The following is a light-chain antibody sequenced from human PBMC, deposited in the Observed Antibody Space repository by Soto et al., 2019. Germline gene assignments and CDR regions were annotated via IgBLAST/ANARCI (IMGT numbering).Light chain of an antibody. CDR2: KAS. V-gene: IGKV1-5*03. CDR1: QSISMW. J-gene: IGKJ1*01. Sequence: DVQMTQSPSTMSASVGDSVTITSRASQSISMWLAWYQQKAGKAPNLLIYKASSLEGGVPSRFSGSGSGTEFTLTISSLQSDDFATYYCQQYNHYQWTFGQGTKVEV. CDR3: QQYNHYQWT.